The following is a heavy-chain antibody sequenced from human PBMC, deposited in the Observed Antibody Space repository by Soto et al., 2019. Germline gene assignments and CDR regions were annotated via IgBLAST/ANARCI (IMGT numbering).Heavy chain of an antibody. CDR1: GYTFTSYA. J-gene: IGHJ6*03. Sequence: ASVKVSCKASGYTFTSYAMHWVRQAPGQRLEWMGWINAGNGNTKYSQKFQGRVTITRDTSASTAYMELSSLRSEDTAVYYCARGPRITIFGVDKNVYYYYMDVWGKGTTVTVSS. CDR3: ARGPRITIFGVDKNVYYYYMDV. CDR2: INAGNGNT. V-gene: IGHV1-3*01. D-gene: IGHD3-3*01.